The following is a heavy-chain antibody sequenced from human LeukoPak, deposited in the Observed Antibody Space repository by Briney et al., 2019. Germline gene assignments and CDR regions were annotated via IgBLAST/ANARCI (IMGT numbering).Heavy chain of an antibody. CDR1: GGTFSTHT. CDR2: ITPVFGTA. CDR3: ARDGGLNDYGDYTPPFYAMDV. J-gene: IGHJ6*02. V-gene: IGHV1-69*13. Sequence: SVKVSCKASGGTFSTHTITWVRQAPGQGLEWLGGITPVFGTARYAQKIQGRITITADESTSTAYMELSTLTSEDTALYYCARDGGLNDYGDYTPPFYAMDVWGQGTTVTVSS. D-gene: IGHD4-17*01.